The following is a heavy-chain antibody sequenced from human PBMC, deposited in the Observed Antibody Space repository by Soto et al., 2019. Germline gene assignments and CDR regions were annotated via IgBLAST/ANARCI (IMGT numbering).Heavy chain of an antibody. D-gene: IGHD3-22*01. CDR1: GYSFTSYW. V-gene: IGHV5-51*01. CDR2: ICPGDSDT. CDR3: ARLSFAIGRGYINIDF. Sequence: GESLKISCKGSGYSFTSYWIAWVRQMPGKGLEWMGSICPGDSDTRYSPSFQGQVTISADKSISTAYLQWSSLKASDTAMYYCARLSFAIGRGYINIDFWGQGTMVTVSS. J-gene: IGHJ4*03.